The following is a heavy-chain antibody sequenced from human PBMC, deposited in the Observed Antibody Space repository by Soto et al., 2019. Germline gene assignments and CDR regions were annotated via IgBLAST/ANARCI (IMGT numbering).Heavy chain of an antibody. CDR2: ISAYNGNT. J-gene: IGHJ6*02. V-gene: IGHV1-18*04. CDR3: ARGGHGSTSAAISYYDYYGMDV. CDR1: GYTFTSYG. D-gene: IGHD2-2*01. Sequence: QVQLVQSGAEVKKPGASVKVSCKASGYTFTSYGISWVRQAPGQGLEWMGWISAYNGNTNYAQKLQGRVTMTTDTSTSTAYMELRRLRSDDTAVYYCARGGHGSTSAAISYYDYYGMDVWGQGTTVTVSS.